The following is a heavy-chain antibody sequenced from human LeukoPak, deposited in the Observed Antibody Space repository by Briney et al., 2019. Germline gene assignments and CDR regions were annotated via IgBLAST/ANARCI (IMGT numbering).Heavy chain of an antibody. CDR3: AREETTQDFDY. Sequence: GGSLRLSCAAFGFTFSSYAMHWVRQAPGKGLEWVAVISYDGSNKYYADSVKGRFTISRDNSKNTLYLQMNSLRAEDTAVYYCAREETTQDFDYWGQGTLVTVSS. J-gene: IGHJ4*02. V-gene: IGHV3-30-3*01. CDR2: ISYDGSNK. D-gene: IGHD1-7*01. CDR1: GFTFSSYA.